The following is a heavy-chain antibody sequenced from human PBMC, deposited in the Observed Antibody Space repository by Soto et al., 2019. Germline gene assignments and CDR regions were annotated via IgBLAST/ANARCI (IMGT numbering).Heavy chain of an antibody. CDR1: GFSHSTNGMG. CDR2: IYWEDDK. J-gene: IGHJ4*02. Sequence: QITVKESGLALVKPTQTLTLTCTFSGFSHSTNGMGVGWIRQSPGKALEWLALIYWEDDKRYSPSLRSRLTITQDTSKNQVDLTMPNMDPVDTATYYCARLARGVYDLDRLWEKFDYWGQGTLVTVSS. CDR3: ARLARGVYDLDRLWEKFDY. V-gene: IGHV2-5*02. D-gene: IGHD5-12*01.